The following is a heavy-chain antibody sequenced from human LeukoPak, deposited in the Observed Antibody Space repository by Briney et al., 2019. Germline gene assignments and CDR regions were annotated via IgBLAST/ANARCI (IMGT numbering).Heavy chain of an antibody. D-gene: IGHD1-26*01. Sequence: GGSLRLSCAASGFTFSSYWMHWVRQAPGKGLVWVSRINSDGSGTSYADSVKGRFTISRDNAKNSLYLQMNTLRPEDTAVYYCARDRGSGSYSPIDYWGQGTLVTVSS. V-gene: IGHV3-74*01. CDR3: ARDRGSGSYSPIDY. CDR2: INSDGSGT. J-gene: IGHJ4*02. CDR1: GFTFSSYW.